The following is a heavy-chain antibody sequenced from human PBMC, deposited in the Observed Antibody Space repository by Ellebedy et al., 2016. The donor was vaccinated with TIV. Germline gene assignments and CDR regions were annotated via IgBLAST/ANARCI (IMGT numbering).Heavy chain of an antibody. J-gene: IGHJ4*02. CDR2: ISHSGST. Sequence: SETLSLTXTVSGGSISSYYWSWIRQPPGKGLEWIGEISHSGSTNYNPSLKSRVTISVDTSKNQFSLKLSSVTAADTAVYYCASSKIFGVVTYWGQGTLVTVSS. CDR1: GGSISSYY. CDR3: ASSKIFGVVTY. V-gene: IGHV4-34*01. D-gene: IGHD3-3*01.